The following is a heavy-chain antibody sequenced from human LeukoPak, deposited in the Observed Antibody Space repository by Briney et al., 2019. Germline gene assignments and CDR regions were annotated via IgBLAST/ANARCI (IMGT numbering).Heavy chain of an antibody. J-gene: IGHJ6*02. Sequence: SQTLSLTCTVSGGSISSGSYYWSWLRQPAGKGLEWIGRIYTSGSTNFNPSLKSRVTMSVDTSKNQFSLRLSSVTAADTAAYFCARDDGSGSYPFGGMDVWGQGTTVTVSS. V-gene: IGHV4-61*02. CDR1: GGSISSGSYY. CDR3: ARDDGSGSYPFGGMDV. D-gene: IGHD3-10*01. CDR2: IYTSGST.